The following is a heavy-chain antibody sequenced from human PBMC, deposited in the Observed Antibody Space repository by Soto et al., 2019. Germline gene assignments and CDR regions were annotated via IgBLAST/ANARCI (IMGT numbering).Heavy chain of an antibody. J-gene: IGHJ4*02. CDR3: ARDKMGADRGAVDY. V-gene: IGHV3-30-3*01. D-gene: IGHD1-26*01. CDR2: ISYDGNNK. CDR1: GFPFSSYA. Sequence: QVQLVESGGGVVQPGWSLRLSCAASGFPFSSYAVHWVRQAPGKGLDWVAVISYDGNNKNYADSVKGRITISRDNSKNTLYLQINSLRAEDTAVYYCARDKMGADRGAVDYWGQGTLVTVSS.